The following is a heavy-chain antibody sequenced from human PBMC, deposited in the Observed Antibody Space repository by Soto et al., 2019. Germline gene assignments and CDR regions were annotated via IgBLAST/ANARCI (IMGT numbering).Heavy chain of an antibody. CDR1: GGTFSSYA. CDR3: ARGVGGFYYDSSGYDWFDP. Sequence: GASVKVSCKASGGTFSSYAISWVRQAPGQGLEWMGGIIPIFGTANYAQKFQGRVTITADESTSTAYMELSSLRSEDTAVYYCARGVGGFYYDSSGYDWFDPWGQGTLVTSPQ. J-gene: IGHJ5*02. CDR2: IIPIFGTA. V-gene: IGHV1-69*13. D-gene: IGHD3-22*01.